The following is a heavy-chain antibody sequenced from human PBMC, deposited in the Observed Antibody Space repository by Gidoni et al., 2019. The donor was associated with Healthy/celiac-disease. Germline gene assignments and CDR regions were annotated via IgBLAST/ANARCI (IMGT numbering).Heavy chain of an antibody. CDR3: ARAPFYCSGGSCYLGSPYYYGMDV. J-gene: IGHJ6*02. Sequence: QVQLVQSGAEVKKPGASVKVSCKASGYTFTGSYMTRVRQAPGQGLEWMGWINPNSGGTNYAQKFQGRVTMTRDTSISTAYMELSRLRSDDTAVYYCARAPFYCSGGSCYLGSPYYYGMDVWGQGTTVTVSS. CDR2: INPNSGGT. V-gene: IGHV1-2*02. CDR1: GYTFTGSY. D-gene: IGHD2-15*01.